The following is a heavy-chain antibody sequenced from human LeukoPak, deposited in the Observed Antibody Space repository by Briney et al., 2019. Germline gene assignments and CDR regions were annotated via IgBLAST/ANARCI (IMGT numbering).Heavy chain of an antibody. CDR2: ISSNGGST. D-gene: IGHD3-22*01. V-gene: IGHV3-64D*06. J-gene: IGHJ4*02. CDR3: VKGSYYYYDSSGAFDY. Sequence: GGSLRLSCSASGFTFSSYAMHWVRQAPGKGLEYVSAISSNGGSTYYADSVKGRFTISRDNSKNTLYLQMSSLRAEDTAVYYCVKGSYYYYDSSGAFDYWGQGTLVTVSS. CDR1: GFTFSSYA.